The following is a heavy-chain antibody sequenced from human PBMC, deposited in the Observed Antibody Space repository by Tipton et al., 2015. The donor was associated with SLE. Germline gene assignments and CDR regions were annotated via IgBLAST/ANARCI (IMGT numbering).Heavy chain of an antibody. CDR3: ARVPDH. Sequence: TLSLTCAVYGGSFSIYCWSWIRQYPGKGLEWIAYIYSSVNIYYNPSLKSRVTISVDTSKNQFSLKLSSVTAADTAVYYCARVPDHWGQGTLVTVSS. CDR1: GGSFSIYC. J-gene: IGHJ4*02. CDR2: IYSSVNI. V-gene: IGHV4-31*11.